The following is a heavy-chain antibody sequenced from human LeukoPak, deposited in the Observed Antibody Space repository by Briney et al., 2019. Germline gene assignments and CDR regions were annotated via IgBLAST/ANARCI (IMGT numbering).Heavy chain of an antibody. CDR2: INPNSGGT. D-gene: IGHD4-17*01. CDR3: ARDAGALLYGAYFDY. CDR1: GYTFTGYY. Sequence: GASVKVSCTASGYTFTGYYMHWVRQAPGQGLEWMGRINPNSGGTNYAQKFQGRVTMTRDTSISTAYMELSRLRSDDTAVYYCARDAGALLYGAYFDYWGQGTLVTVSS. V-gene: IGHV1-2*06. J-gene: IGHJ4*02.